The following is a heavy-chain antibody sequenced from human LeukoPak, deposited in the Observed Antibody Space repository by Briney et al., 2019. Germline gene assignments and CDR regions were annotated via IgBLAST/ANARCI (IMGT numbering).Heavy chain of an antibody. D-gene: IGHD2-2*01. CDR2: IYYSGST. V-gene: IGHV4-39*07. Sequence: PSETPSLTCTVPGGSISSSSYYWGWIRQPPGKGLEWIGSIYYSGSTYYNPSLKSRVTISVDTSKNQFSLKLSSVTTADTAVYYCARTPPDIVVVPAAPSPYDNWFDPWGQGTLVTVSS. CDR1: GGSISSSSYY. CDR3: ARTPPDIVVVPAAPSPYDNWFDP. J-gene: IGHJ5*02.